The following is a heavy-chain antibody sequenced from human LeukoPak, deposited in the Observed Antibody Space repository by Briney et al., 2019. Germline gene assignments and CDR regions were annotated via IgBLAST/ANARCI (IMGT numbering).Heavy chain of an antibody. J-gene: IGHJ6*02. CDR1: GFTFSRYT. CDR3: ARDVRAAGLMDV. CDR2: ISASTTYI. V-gene: IGHV3-21*01. D-gene: IGHD6-13*01. Sequence: GGSLRLSCAATGFTFSRYTMNWVRQAPGKGLEWVSSISASTTYIDYADSVKGRFTISRDNAKNSLYLQLNSLRAEDTAVYYCARDVRAAGLMDVWAKGPRSPAP.